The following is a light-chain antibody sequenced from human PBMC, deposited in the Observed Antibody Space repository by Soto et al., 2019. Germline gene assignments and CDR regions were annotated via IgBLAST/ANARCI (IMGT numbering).Light chain of an antibody. CDR1: ERVSSSY. CDR2: GAS. Sequence: EIVLTQSPGTLCLSLGESSTPSCGGSERVSSSYLAWYQQKPGQAPRLLIYGASSRATGIPDRFSGSGPGTDFTLTISSLEPEDFAVYYCQQRSNWPPTWTFGQGTKVDIK. J-gene: IGKJ1*01. V-gene: IGKV3D-20*02. CDR3: QQRSNWPPTWT.